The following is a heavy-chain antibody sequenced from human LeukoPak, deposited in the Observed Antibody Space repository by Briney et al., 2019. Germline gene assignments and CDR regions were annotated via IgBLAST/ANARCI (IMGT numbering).Heavy chain of an antibody. Sequence: GGSLRLSCVVSGFIFSRYRMTWVRQAPGKGLEWVATIALDINERYYVDSVEGRFTISRDNAKNSLYLQMNSLRGEDTAVYYCARGDGATPPDVFDIWGQGTMVTVSS. CDR1: GFIFSRYR. J-gene: IGHJ3*02. CDR3: ARGDGATPPDVFDI. CDR2: IALDINER. V-gene: IGHV3-7*01. D-gene: IGHD3-10*01.